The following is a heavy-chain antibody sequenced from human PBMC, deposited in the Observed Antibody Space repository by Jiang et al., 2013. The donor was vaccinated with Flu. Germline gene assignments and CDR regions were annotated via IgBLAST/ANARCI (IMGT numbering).Heavy chain of an antibody. CDR2: IIPILGIA. Sequence: SGAEVKKPGSSVKVSCKASGGTFSSYAISWVRQAPGQGLEWMGRIIPILGIANYAQKFQGRVTITADKSTSTAYMELSSLRSEDTAVYYCARGLYGSGTYGMDVWGQGTTVTVSS. V-gene: IGHV1-69*04. CDR1: GGTFSSYA. CDR3: ARGLYGSGTYGMDV. D-gene: IGHD3-10*01. J-gene: IGHJ6*02.